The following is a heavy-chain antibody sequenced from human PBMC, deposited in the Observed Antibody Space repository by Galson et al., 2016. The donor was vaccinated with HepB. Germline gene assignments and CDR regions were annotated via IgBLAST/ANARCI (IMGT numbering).Heavy chain of an antibody. V-gene: IGHV4-59*01. J-gene: IGHJ5*02. CDR3: ARVRSSWSGYYLVGFDP. D-gene: IGHD3-3*01. Sequence: ETLSLTCTVSGGSISSYYWSWIRQPPGKGLEWIGYIYYSGSTNYNPSIKSRVTMSVDTSKSQFSLKLSSVTAADTALYYCARVRSSWSGYYLVGFDPWGQGTLVTVSS. CDR1: GGSISSYY. CDR2: IYYSGST.